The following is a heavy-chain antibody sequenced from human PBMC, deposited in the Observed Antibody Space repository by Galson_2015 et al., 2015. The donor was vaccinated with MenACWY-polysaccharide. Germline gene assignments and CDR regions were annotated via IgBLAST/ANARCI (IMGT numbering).Heavy chain of an antibody. V-gene: IGHV4-59*01. CDR3: AREPTYSGSFDWFDP. Sequence: NQNPSLTSRVAISLDTSRNQFSLRLYSVTAADTAIYFCAREPTYSGSFDWFDPWGQGTLVTVSS. J-gene: IGHJ5*02. D-gene: IGHD1-26*01.